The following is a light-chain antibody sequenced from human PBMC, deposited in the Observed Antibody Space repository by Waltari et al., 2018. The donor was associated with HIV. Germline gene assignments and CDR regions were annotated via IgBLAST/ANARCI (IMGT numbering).Light chain of an antibody. J-gene: IGLJ3*02. CDR2: GNN. CDR1: SSNIGAGYD. Sequence: QSVLKQPPSVSGAPGQRVTISCTGSSSNIGAGYDVPWYQQLPGTAPKLLIYGNNNRPSGVPDRFSGSKSATSASLAITGLQAEDEADYYCQSYDSSLSGWVFGGGTKLTVL. V-gene: IGLV1-40*01. CDR3: QSYDSSLSGWV.